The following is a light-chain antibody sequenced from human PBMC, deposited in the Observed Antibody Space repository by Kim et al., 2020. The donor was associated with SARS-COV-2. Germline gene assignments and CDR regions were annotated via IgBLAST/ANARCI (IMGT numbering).Light chain of an antibody. V-gene: IGLV3-21*04. J-gene: IGLJ3*02. Sequence: SYELTQPPSVSVAPGKTATIACGGHNIQTKSVHWYQQKPGQAPVVVIYFDSDRPSGIPDRFSGSNSGDTATLTISRVEVGDEADYFCQVWDSDGDPWVFG. CDR3: QVWDSDGDPWV. CDR1: NIQTKS. CDR2: FDS.